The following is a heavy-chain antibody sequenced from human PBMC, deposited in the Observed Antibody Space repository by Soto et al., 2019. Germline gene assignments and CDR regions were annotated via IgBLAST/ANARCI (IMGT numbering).Heavy chain of an antibody. J-gene: IGHJ6*02. CDR3: AKDLHTSSSEWRYYFGMDV. CDR1: GFTFSGYA. D-gene: IGHD6-6*01. V-gene: IGHV3-23*01. CDR2: ITGTGGKT. Sequence: GGSLRLSCAASGFTFSGYAMRWVRQAPGKGLEWVSTITGTGGKTYYAGSVKGRFTISRDNSKNTMYLQINSLTAEDTAVYYCAKDLHTSSSEWRYYFGMDVWGQGTTVTVSS.